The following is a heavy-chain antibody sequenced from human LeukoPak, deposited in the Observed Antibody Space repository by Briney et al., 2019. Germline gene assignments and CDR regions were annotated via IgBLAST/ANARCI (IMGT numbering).Heavy chain of an antibody. CDR3: ATGDSSGSSYFDY. V-gene: IGHV3-30*03. CDR2: ISYDGSNK. Sequence: PGGSLRLSCAASGFTFSSYGMHWVRQAPGKGLEWVAVISYDGSNKYYADSVKGRFTISRDNSKNTLYLQMNSLRAEDTAVYYCATGDSSGSSYFDYWGQGTLVTVSS. CDR1: GFTFSSYG. J-gene: IGHJ4*02. D-gene: IGHD3-22*01.